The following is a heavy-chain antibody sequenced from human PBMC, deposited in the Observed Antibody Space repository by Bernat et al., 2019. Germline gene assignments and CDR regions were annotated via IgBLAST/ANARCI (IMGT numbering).Heavy chain of an antibody. D-gene: IGHD1-20*01. CDR1: GFTFSSYA. CDR3: AREGGEVEDNWSSEFYYYYGMDV. CDR2: ISYDGSNK. J-gene: IGHJ6*02. Sequence: QVQLVESGGGVVQPGRSLRLSCAASGFTFSSYAMHWVRQAPGKGLEWVAVISYDGSNKYYADSVKGRFTISRDNSKNTLYLQMNSLRAEDTAVYYCAREGGEVEDNWSSEFYYYYGMDVWGQGTTVTVSS. V-gene: IGHV3-30-3*01.